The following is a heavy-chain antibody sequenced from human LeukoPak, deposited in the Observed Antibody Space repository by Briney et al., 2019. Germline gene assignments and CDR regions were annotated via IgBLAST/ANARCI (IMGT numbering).Heavy chain of an antibody. V-gene: IGHV3-48*04. CDR2: ISSSSSSTI. D-gene: IGHD3-22*01. CDR3: ARVNPYDSSGYYYEKFYFDY. CDR1: GITFSSYS. Sequence: GGSLRLSCAASGITFSSYSMNWVRQAPGKGLEWVSYISSSSSSTIYYADSVKGRFTISRDNAKNSLYLQMNSLRAEDTAVYYCARVNPYDSSGYYYEKFYFDYWGQGTLVTVSS. J-gene: IGHJ4*02.